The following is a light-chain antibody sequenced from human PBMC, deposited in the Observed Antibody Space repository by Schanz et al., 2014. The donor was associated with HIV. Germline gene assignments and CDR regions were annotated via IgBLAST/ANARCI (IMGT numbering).Light chain of an antibody. CDR2: DVS. V-gene: IGLV2-14*03. J-gene: IGLJ2*01. Sequence: QSALTQPASVSGSPGQSITISCTGTSSNVGGYDYVSWYQQHPGKAPKLIIYDVSNRPSGISYRFSGSKSGNTASPTISGLQAEDEGDYYCSSYTSTNTLVVFGGGTKLTVL. CDR3: SSYTSTNTLVV. CDR1: SSNVGGYDY.